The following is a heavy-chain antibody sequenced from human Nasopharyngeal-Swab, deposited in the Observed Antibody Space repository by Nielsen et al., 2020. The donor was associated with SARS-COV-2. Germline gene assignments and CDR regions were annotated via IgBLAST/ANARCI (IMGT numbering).Heavy chain of an antibody. D-gene: IGHD3-3*01. V-gene: IGHV3-7*01. CDR2: IKQDGSEK. J-gene: IGHJ3*02. CDR3: ARPSTDFWSGNGAFDI. Sequence: VRQAPGKGLEWVANIKQDGSEKYYVDSVKGRFTISRDNAKNSLYLQMNSLRAEDTAVYYCARPSTDFWSGNGAFDIWGQGTMVTVSS.